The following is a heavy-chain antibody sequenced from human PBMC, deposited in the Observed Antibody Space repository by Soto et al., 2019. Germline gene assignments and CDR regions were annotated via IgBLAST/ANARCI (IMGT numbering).Heavy chain of an antibody. V-gene: IGHV4-4*07. Sequence: PSETLSLTCTVSGFSIISYDWSWVRQPSVKGLEWIGRIYTSGSTNYNHSLKSRVTMSVDTSKNQFSLKLSSVTAADTAVYYCASLGTKVNTRSNTNDFDIWGQGTLVTVSS. CDR2: IYTSGST. J-gene: IGHJ3*02. CDR3: ASLGTKVNTRSNTNDFDI. D-gene: IGHD4-17*01. CDR1: GFSIISYD.